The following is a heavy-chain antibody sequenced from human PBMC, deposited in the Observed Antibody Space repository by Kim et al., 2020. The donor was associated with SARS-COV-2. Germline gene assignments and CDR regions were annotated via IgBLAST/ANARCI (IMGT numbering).Heavy chain of an antibody. CDR2: INPSGGST. V-gene: IGHV1-46*01. CDR3: ARVPAETQRYYYYYGMDV. J-gene: IGHJ6*02. CDR1: GYTFTSYY. Sequence: ASVKVSCKASGYTFTSYYMHWVRQAPGQGLEWMGIINPSGGSTSYAQKFQGRVTMTRDTSTSTVYMELSSLRSEDTAVYYCARVPAETQRYYYYYGMDVWGQGTTVTVSS.